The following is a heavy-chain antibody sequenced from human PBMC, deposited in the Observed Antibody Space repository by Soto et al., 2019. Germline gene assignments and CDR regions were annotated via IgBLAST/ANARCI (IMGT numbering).Heavy chain of an antibody. V-gene: IGHV3-30*04. CDR2: ISSDGRIE. CDR3: ARDEGVPGAGFDS. D-gene: IGHD4-17*01. J-gene: IGHJ5*01. Sequence: QVQLVESGGGVVQPGRSLRLSCAASGFTFSYYAFHWVRQAPGKGLEWVSMISSDGRIENYADSVRGRFTISRDNSRNTLYLQMNSLRPDDTAVYYCARDEGVPGAGFDSGARETWSPSPQ. CDR1: GFTFSYYA.